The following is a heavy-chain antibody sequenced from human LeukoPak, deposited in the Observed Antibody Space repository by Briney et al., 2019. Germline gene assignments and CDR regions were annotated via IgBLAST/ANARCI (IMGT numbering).Heavy chain of an antibody. CDR3: AKGRVVAGTKSLTYHWFDP. CDR1: GYTFTGYY. CDR2: INPNSGGA. D-gene: IGHD6-19*01. J-gene: IGHJ5*02. V-gene: IGHV1-2*02. Sequence: ASVKVSCKASGYTFTGYYIHWVRQAPGQGLEWTGWINPNSGGAKYAQKFQGRISMTRDTSISAAYMGLSRLTSDDTAVYYCAKGRVVAGTKSLTYHWFDPWGQGTLVTVSS.